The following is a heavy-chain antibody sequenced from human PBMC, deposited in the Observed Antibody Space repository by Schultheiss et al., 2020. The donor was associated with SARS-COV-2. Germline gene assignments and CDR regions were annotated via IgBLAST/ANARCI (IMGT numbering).Heavy chain of an antibody. CDR2: IYWDDDK. J-gene: IGHJ5*02. V-gene: IGHV2-5*02. CDR1: GFSLSTSGVG. Sequence: SGPTLVKPTQTLTLTCTFSGFSLSTSGVGVGWIRQPPGKALEWLALIYWDDDKRYSPFLKSRLTITKDTSKSQVVLTMTNMDPVDTATYYCARMGQLVQMGHNWFDPWGQGTLVTVSS. CDR3: ARMGQLVQMGHNWFDP. D-gene: IGHD6-13*01.